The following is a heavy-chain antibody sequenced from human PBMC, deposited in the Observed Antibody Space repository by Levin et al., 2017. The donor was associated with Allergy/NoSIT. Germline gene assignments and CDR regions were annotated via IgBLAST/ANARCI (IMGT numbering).Heavy chain of an antibody. Sequence: PGGSLRLSCAASGFTFSSYAMSWVRQAPGKGLEWVSAISGSGGSTYYADSVKGRFTISRDNSKNTLYLQMNSLRAEDTAVYYCAKEAPYYYDSSGYSFDYWGQGTLVTVSS. V-gene: IGHV3-23*01. D-gene: IGHD3-22*01. J-gene: IGHJ4*02. CDR2: ISGSGGST. CDR3: AKEAPYYYDSSGYSFDY. CDR1: GFTFSSYA.